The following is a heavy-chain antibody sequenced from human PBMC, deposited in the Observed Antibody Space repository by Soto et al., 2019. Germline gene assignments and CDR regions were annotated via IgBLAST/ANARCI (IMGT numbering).Heavy chain of an antibody. D-gene: IGHD2-21*02. V-gene: IGHV3-23*01. CDR1: GFTFSSYA. CDR3: AKGVTFTPRGDYGMDV. Sequence: QPGGSLRLSCAASGFTFSSYAMSWVRQAPGKGLEWVSAISGRGGSTYYADSVKGRFTISRDNSKNTLYLQMDSLRAEDTAVYYCAKGVTFTPRGDYGMDVWGQGTTVTVSS. J-gene: IGHJ6*02. CDR2: ISGRGGST.